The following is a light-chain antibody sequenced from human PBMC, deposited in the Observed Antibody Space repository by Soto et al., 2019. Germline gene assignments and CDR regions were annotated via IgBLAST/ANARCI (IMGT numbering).Light chain of an antibody. Sequence: EVVLTQSPGTLSLSPGERATLSCRASQSVSGSDLAWYQQKPGQAPRLLISGVSNRATGTPDRFSGSGSGTDFTLTISSLEPEDFAVFYCHQYGISPPTFGPGTTVEI. CDR1: QSVSGSD. CDR2: GVS. J-gene: IGKJ1*01. V-gene: IGKV3-20*01. CDR3: HQYGISPPT.